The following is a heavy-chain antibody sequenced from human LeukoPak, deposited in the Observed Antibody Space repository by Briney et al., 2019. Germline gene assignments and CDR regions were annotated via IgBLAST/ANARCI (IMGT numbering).Heavy chain of an antibody. V-gene: IGHV3-30*02. J-gene: IGHJ4*02. D-gene: IGHD3-3*01. CDR2: IRYDGSNK. CDR1: GFTFSSYG. CDR3: AKDRGRYDFWSGYSQNLDY. Sequence: PGGSLRLSCAASGFTFSSYGMHWVRQAPGKGLEWVVFIRYDGSNKYYADSVKGRFTISRDNSKNTLYLQMNSLRAEDTAVYYCAKDRGRYDFWSGYSQNLDYWGQGTLVTVSS.